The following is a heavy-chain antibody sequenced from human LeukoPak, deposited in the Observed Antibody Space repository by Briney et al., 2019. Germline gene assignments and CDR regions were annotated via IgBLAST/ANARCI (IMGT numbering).Heavy chain of an antibody. CDR2: MNPNSGGA. J-gene: IGHJ4*02. V-gene: IGHV1-2*06. CDR1: GYTFTSYG. CDR3: ARVAYGNSATHFDY. D-gene: IGHD4-23*01. Sequence: ASVKVSCKASGYTFTSYGISWVRQAPGQGLEWMGRMNPNSGGADYAPKFQGRVSMTRETSIKTAYVELTRLQSDDTAMYYCARVAYGNSATHFDYWGQGTLVTVSS.